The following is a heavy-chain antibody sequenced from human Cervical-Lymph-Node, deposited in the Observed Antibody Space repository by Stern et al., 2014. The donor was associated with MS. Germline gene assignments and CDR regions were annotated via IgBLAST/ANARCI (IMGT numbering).Heavy chain of an antibody. CDR2: IYWDDYK. D-gene: IGHD5-18*01. CDR3: AHGLEIRLWAAY. CDR1: GFSLSTSGVG. J-gene: IGHJ4*02. V-gene: IGHV2-5*02. Sequence: VTLKESGPTLVKPTQTLKLTCTFSGFSLSTSGVGVGWIRQPPGKALEWLALIYWDDYKRYIPSLKSRLTFTKDTSKNQVVLTMTNMDPVDTATYYCAHGLEIRLWAAYWGQGTLVTVSS.